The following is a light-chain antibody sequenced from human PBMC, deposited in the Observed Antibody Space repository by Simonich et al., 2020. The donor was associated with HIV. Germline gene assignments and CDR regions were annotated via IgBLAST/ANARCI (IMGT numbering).Light chain of an antibody. J-gene: IGLJ3*02. CDR1: SSNIGSNY. CDR3: AAWDVSLSGWV. CDR2: RNN. Sequence: QSVLTQPPSASGTPGQRVTISCSGRSSNIGSNYVYWYRHLPGTAPKLLIFRNNQRPSGVPDRCSGSKSGTSASLAISGLRSEDEADYYCAAWDVSLSGWVFGGGTKLTVL. V-gene: IGLV1-47*01.